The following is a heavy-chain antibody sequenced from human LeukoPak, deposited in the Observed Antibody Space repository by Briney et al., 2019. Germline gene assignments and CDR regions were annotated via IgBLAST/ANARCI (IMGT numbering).Heavy chain of an antibody. D-gene: IGHD4-17*01. CDR3: AKDGTVTRYYYYYGMDV. J-gene: IGHJ6*02. Sequence: GGSLRLSCAASGFMFSSYWMSWVRQAPGKGLEWVANMKQDGSEKYYVDSVKGRFTISRDNAKNSLYLQMNSLRAEDTAVYYCAKDGTVTRYYYYYGMDVWGQGTTVTVSS. CDR1: GFMFSSYW. V-gene: IGHV3-7*03. CDR2: MKQDGSEK.